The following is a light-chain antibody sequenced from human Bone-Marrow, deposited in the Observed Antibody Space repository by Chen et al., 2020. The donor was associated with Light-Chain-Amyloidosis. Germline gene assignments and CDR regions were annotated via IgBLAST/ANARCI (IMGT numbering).Light chain of an antibody. CDR2: DVS. J-gene: IGLJ1*01. CDR3: SSYTGGNHHCV. CDR1: SSDVGGYHY. Sequence: QSALTQPASVSGSPGQSFTISCTGTSSDVGGYHYVSWYQQHPGKAPKLMIYDVSNRPAGVSCRVTGSKAGNTSSLTISGLQAEDEADYSCSSYTGGNHHCVFGTGTKVTVL. V-gene: IGLV2-14*01.